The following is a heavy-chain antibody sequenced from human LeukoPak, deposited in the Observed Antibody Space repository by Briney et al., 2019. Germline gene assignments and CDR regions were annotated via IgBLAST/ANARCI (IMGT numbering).Heavy chain of an antibody. V-gene: IGHV1-69*05. CDR2: IIPIFGTA. J-gene: IGHJ6*03. D-gene: IGHD2-21*01. Sequence: SVKVSCKASGGTFSSYAISWVRQAPGQGLEWMGGIIPIFGTANYAQKFQGRVTMTRDTSTSTVYMELSSLRSEDTAVYYCAREGGYCGGDCYSIPAYYYYYMDVWGKGTTVTVSS. CDR1: GGTFSSYA. CDR3: AREGGYCGGDCYSIPAYYYYYMDV.